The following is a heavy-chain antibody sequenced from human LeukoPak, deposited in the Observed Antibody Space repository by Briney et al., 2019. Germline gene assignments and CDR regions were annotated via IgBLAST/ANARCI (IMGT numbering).Heavy chain of an antibody. CDR3: ARGYSSGWYPSDY. J-gene: IGHJ4*02. CDR1: GFTFSSYA. D-gene: IGHD6-19*01. V-gene: IGHV3-23*01. Sequence: GGSLRLSCAASGFTFSSYAMSWVRQAPGKGLEWVSAISGSGGSTYYADSVKGRFTISRDNSKNTLYLQMNSLRAEDTAVYYCARGYSSGWYPSDYWGQGTLVTVSS. CDR2: ISGSGGST.